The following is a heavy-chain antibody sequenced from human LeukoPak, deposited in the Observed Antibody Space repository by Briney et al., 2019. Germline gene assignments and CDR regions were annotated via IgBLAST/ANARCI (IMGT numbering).Heavy chain of an antibody. CDR2: ISSSGSTI. J-gene: IGHJ4*02. CDR3: ARVTGWFGELSPPG. V-gene: IGHV3-48*03. Sequence: PGGSLRLSCAASGFTFSSYEMNWVRQAPGKGLEWVSYISSSGSTIYYADSVKGRFTISRDNAKNSLYPQMNSLRAEDTAVYYCARVTGWFGELSPPGWGQGTLVTVSS. D-gene: IGHD3-10*01. CDR1: GFTFSSYE.